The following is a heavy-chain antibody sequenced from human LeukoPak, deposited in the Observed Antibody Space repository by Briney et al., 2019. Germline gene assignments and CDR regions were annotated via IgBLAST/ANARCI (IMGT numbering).Heavy chain of an antibody. D-gene: IGHD1-26*01. J-gene: IGHJ6*02. V-gene: IGHV3-43*02. CDR2: ISGDGGST. CDR1: GFTFDDYA. CDR3: AKDIIVGATFGMDV. Sequence: GGSLRLSCAASGFTFDDYAMHWVRQAPGKGLEWVSLISGDGGSTYYADSVKGRFTISRDNSKNSLYLQMNSLRSEDTALYYCAKDIIVGATFGMDVWGQGTTVTVSS.